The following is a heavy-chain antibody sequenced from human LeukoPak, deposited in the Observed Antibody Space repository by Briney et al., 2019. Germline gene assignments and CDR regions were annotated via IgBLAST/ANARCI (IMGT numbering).Heavy chain of an antibody. V-gene: IGHV3-30*18. CDR3: AKVWAYCSSTSCSDY. J-gene: IGHJ4*02. CDR2: ISYDGSNK. D-gene: IGHD2-2*01. Sequence: PGRSLRLSCAAPGFTFSSYGMHWVRQAPGKGLEWVAVISYDGSNKYYADSVKGRFTISRDNSKNTLYLQMNSLRAEDTAVYYCAKVWAYCSSTSCSDYWGQGTLVTVSS. CDR1: GFTFSSYG.